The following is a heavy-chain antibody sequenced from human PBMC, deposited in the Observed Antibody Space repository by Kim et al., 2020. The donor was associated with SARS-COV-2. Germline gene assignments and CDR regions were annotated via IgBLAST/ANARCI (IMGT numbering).Heavy chain of an antibody. D-gene: IGHD2-2*01. Sequence: SETLSLTCAVSGGSISSGGYSWSWIRQPPGKGLEWIGYIYHSGSTYYNPSLKSRVTISVDRSKNQFSLKLSSVTAADTAVYYCARVVVPAATFDPWGQGTLVTVSS. CDR3: ARVVVPAATFDP. CDR1: GGSISSGGYS. CDR2: IYHSGST. V-gene: IGHV4-30-2*01. J-gene: IGHJ5*02.